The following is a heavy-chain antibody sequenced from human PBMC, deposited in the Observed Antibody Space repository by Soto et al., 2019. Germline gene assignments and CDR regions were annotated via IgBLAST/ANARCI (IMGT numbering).Heavy chain of an antibody. V-gene: IGHV3-7*04. CDR2: IKQDGSEK. CDR3: ARASIAARREYFQH. J-gene: IGHJ1*01. Sequence: GSLRLSCAASGFTFSSYWMSWVRQAPGKGLEWVANIKQDGSEKYYVDSVKGRFTISRDNAKNSLYLQMNSLRAEDTAVYYCARASIAARREYFQHWGQGTLVTVSS. CDR1: GFTFSSYW. D-gene: IGHD6-6*01.